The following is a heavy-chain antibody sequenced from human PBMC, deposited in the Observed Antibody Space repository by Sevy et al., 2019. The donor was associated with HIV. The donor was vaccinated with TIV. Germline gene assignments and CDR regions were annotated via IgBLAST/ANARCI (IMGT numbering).Heavy chain of an antibody. CDR2: ISYDGSNK. D-gene: IGHD2-2*01. CDR3: AKVYPRGYYYYGMDV. Sequence: GGSLRLSCTASGFTFSSYGMHWVRQAPGKGLEWVAVISYDGSNKYYADSVKGRFTISRDNSNNTLYLQMNSLRAEDTAVYYCAKVYPRGYYYYGMDVWGQGTTVTVSS. CDR1: GFTFSSYG. J-gene: IGHJ6*02. V-gene: IGHV3-30*18.